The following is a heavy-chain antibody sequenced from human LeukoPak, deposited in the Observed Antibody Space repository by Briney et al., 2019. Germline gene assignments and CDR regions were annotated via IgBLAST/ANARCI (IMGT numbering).Heavy chain of an antibody. CDR1: GGTFSSYA. D-gene: IGHD6-19*01. CDR2: IIPIFGTA. CDR3: ARGFSSGWYGAFDI. J-gene: IGHJ3*02. Sequence: SVKVSCKASGGTFSSYAISWVRQAPGQGLEWMGGIIPIFGTANYAQKFQGRVTITADESTSTAYMELSRLRSDDTAVYYCARGFSSGWYGAFDIWGQGTMVTVSS. V-gene: IGHV1-69*01.